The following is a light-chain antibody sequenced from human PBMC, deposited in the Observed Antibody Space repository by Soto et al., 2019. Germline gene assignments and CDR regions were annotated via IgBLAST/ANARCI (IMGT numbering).Light chain of an antibody. V-gene: IGKV3-20*01. Sequence: PGARATLSCRASQNFGNTFLAWYQQKPGQAPRLLIYGASDRATGIPDRFSGSGSGTDFTLTIRRLEPEDFAVYYCQQYGSSPYTFGQGTKLEIK. J-gene: IGKJ2*01. CDR3: QQYGSSPYT. CDR1: QNFGNTF. CDR2: GAS.